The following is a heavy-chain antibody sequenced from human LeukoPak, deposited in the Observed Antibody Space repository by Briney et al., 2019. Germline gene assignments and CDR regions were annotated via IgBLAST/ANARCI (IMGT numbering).Heavy chain of an antibody. Sequence: PGGSLRLSCAASGFTFSSYSMNWVRQAPGRGLEWVSSISSSSSYIYYADSVKGRFTISRDNAKNSLYLQMNSLRAEDTAVYYCARASVAGTGSSDYWGQGTLVTVSS. CDR1: GFTFSSYS. CDR2: ISSSSSYI. CDR3: ARASVAGTGSSDY. D-gene: IGHD6-19*01. J-gene: IGHJ4*02. V-gene: IGHV3-21*04.